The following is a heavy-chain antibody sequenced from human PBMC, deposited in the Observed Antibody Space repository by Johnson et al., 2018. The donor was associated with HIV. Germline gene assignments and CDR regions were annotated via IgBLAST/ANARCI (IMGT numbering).Heavy chain of an antibody. CDR3: ARGKGWLDAFDM. CDR1: GFTVSSNY. J-gene: IGHJ3*02. CDR2: IYSGGST. D-gene: IGHD3-22*01. Sequence: VQLVESGGGLIQPGGSLRLSCAASGFTVSSNYMSWVRQAPGKGLEWVSVIYSGGSTYYPGSVKGRFTISRDNAKKSLYLQMNSLRAGDTAVYYCARGKGWLDAFDMWGQGTMVTVSS. V-gene: IGHV3-53*01.